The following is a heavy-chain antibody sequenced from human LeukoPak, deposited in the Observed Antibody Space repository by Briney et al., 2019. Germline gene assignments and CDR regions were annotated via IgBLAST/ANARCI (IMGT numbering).Heavy chain of an antibody. CDR3: ARVGRQQLVYWFFDL. CDR2: IYSNGDT. CDR1: GGSIRSYY. V-gene: IGHV4-4*07. Sequence: SETLSLTCTVSGGSIRSYYWTWLRQPAGKGLEWIGRIYSNGDTTYNPSLKSRVTLSVDSSKNQFSLELSSVTAADTAVYYCARVGRQQLVYWFFDLWGRGTLVTVSS. J-gene: IGHJ2*01. D-gene: IGHD6-13*01.